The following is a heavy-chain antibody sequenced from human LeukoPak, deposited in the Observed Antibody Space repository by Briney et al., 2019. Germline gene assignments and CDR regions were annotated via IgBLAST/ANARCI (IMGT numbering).Heavy chain of an antibody. CDR3: AREGSGYFGFDP. D-gene: IGHD3-22*01. Sequence: SETLSLTCTVSGGSISSGGYYWSWIRQHPGKGLEWIGYIYYSGSTYYNPSLKSRVTISVDTSKNQFSLKLSSVTAADTAVYYCAREGSGYFGFDPWGQGILVTVSS. J-gene: IGHJ5*02. CDR1: GGSISSGGYY. V-gene: IGHV4-31*03. CDR2: IYYSGST.